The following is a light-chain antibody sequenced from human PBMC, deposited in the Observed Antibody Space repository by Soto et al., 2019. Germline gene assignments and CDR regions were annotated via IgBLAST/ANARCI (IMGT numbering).Light chain of an antibody. CDR2: DVS. CDR3: SSYTSSSTLV. Sequence: QSALTQPASVSGSPGQSITISCTGTSSDVGGYNYVSWYQQHPGKAPKRMIYDVSNRPSGVSNRFSGSKSGNTASLTISGLQDEDEADYYCSSYTSSSTLVFGTGTKLTVL. J-gene: IGLJ1*01. CDR1: SSDVGGYNY. V-gene: IGLV2-14*01.